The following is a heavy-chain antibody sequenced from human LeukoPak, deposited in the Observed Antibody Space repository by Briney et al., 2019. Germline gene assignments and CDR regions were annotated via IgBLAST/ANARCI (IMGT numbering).Heavy chain of an antibody. Sequence: SETLSLTCTVSGGSISSYYWSWIRQPPGKGLEWIGYIYYSGSTNYNPSLKSRVTISVDTSKNQFSLKLSSVTAADTAVYYCARRGGGFWCFDLWGRGTLVTVSS. J-gene: IGHJ2*01. V-gene: IGHV4-59*08. D-gene: IGHD6-25*01. CDR1: GGSISSYY. CDR3: ARRGGGFWCFDL. CDR2: IYYSGST.